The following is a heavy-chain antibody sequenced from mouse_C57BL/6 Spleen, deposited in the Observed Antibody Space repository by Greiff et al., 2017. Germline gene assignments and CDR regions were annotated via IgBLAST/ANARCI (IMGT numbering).Heavy chain of an antibody. D-gene: IGHD2-3*01. CDR1: GYAFSSSW. V-gene: IGHV1-82*01. Sequence: VQLQESGPELVKPGASVKISCKASGYAFSSSWMNWVKQRPGKGLEWIGRIYPGDGDTNYNGKFKGKATLTADKSSSTAYMQLSSLTSEDSAVYFCAREMMVTGRTPAFAYWGQGTLVTVSA. J-gene: IGHJ3*01. CDR3: AREMMVTGRTPAFAY. CDR2: IYPGDGDT.